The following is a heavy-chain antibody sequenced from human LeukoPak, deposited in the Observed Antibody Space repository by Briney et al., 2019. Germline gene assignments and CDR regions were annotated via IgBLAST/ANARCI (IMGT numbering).Heavy chain of an antibody. CDR1: GFTINPYW. J-gene: IGHJ4*02. Sequence: GGSLTLSCTASGFTINPYWMTWVRQAPGKGLEWVANIKQDGSEEYYVDSVKGRFTISRDNAKNSLYLQMNSLRAEDTAVYYCASKQHPFDYWGQGTLVTVPS. CDR2: IKQDGSEE. CDR3: ASKQHPFDY. D-gene: IGHD6-13*01. V-gene: IGHV3-7*01.